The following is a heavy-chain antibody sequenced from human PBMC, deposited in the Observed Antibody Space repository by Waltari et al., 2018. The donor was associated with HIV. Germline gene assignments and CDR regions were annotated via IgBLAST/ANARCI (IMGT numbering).Heavy chain of an antibody. Sequence: QLIQSTSELKRPGASVTISCKVSGYPLRDLSMQWVRQGRGQRLEWMGGFDPKNGKPVYSQRFWGRVSLAEDTSEDTAFLELNRLTSDDTAVYYCVTLYNESPLYSNFWGQGTLVTV. CDR3: VTLYNESPLYSNF. V-gene: IGHV1-24*01. D-gene: IGHD2-15*01. CDR1: GYPLRDLS. J-gene: IGHJ1*01. CDR2: FDPKNGKP.